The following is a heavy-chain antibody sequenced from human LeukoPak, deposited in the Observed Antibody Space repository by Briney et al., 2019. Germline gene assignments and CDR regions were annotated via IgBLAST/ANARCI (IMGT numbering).Heavy chain of an antibody. J-gene: IGHJ4*02. Sequence: ASVKVSCKASGYTFTSYDINWVRQATGQGLEWMGWMNPNSGNTGYAQKFQGRVTMTRNTSISTAYMELSSLRSEDTAVYYCARARVTTGDFDYWGQGTLVTVSS. CDR2: MNPNSGNT. V-gene: IGHV1-8*01. CDR1: GYTFTSYD. CDR3: ARARVTTGDFDY. D-gene: IGHD1-1*01.